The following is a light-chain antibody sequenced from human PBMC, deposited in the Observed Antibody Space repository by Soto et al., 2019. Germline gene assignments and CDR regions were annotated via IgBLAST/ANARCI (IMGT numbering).Light chain of an antibody. CDR2: EVS. CDR1: SSDVGSYNL. J-gene: IGLJ1*01. Sequence: QSVLTQPASVSGSPGQSITISCTGTSSDVGSYNLVSWYQQHPGKAPNLMIYEVSKRPSVVSNRFSGSKSGNTASLTISGLQAEDEADYYCCSYAGSSTFYVFGTGTKVTVL. CDR3: CSYAGSSTFYV. V-gene: IGLV2-23*02.